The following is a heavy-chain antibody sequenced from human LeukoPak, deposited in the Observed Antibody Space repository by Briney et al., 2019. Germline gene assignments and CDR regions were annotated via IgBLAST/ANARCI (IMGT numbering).Heavy chain of an antibody. V-gene: IGHV3-9*01. CDR1: GYTFDDYA. CDR3: AKGGYYDSSGYYSFDY. Sequence: GGSLRLSCAASGYTFDDYAMHWVRQAPGKGLEWVSGISWNSGSIGYADSVKGRFTISRDNAKNSLYLQMNSLRAEDTALYYCAKGGYYDSSGYYSFDYWGQGTLATVSS. J-gene: IGHJ4*02. CDR2: ISWNSGSI. D-gene: IGHD3-22*01.